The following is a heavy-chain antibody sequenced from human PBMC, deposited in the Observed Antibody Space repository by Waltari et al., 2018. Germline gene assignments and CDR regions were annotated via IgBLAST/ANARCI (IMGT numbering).Heavy chain of an antibody. D-gene: IGHD5-18*01. V-gene: IGHV3-21*01. Sequence: EVQLVESGGGLVKPGGSLRLSCAASGFTFSSYSMNWVRQAPGKGLEWVSAISSSSSYIYYADSVKGRFTISRDNAKNSLYLQMNSLRAEDTAVYYCASGGYSYGYGYWGQGTLVTVSS. J-gene: IGHJ4*02. CDR3: ASGGYSYGYGY. CDR2: ISSSSSYI. CDR1: GFTFSSYS.